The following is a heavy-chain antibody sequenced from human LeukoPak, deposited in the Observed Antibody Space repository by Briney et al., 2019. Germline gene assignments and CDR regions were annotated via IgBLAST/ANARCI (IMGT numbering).Heavy chain of an antibody. CDR3: ASGHYDSSGYVDDY. V-gene: IGHV4-61*02. J-gene: IGHJ4*02. CDR2: IYTSGST. CDR1: GGSISSGSYY. Sequence: KSSETLSLTCTVSGGSISSGSYYWSWIRRPAGRGLEWIGRIYTSGSTNYNPSLKSRVTISVDTSKNQFSLKLSSVTAADTAVYYCASGHYDSSGYVDDYWGQGTLVTVSS. D-gene: IGHD3-22*01.